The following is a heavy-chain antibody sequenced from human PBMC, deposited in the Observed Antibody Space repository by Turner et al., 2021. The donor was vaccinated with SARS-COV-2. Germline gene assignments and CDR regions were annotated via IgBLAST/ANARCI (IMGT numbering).Heavy chain of an antibody. CDR1: GYPFTSYY. D-gene: IGHD2-15*01. CDR2: INPSGVIT. CDR3: ARSGGGFDY. J-gene: IGHJ4*02. V-gene: IGHV1-46*01. Sequence: QVQPVQSGAEVKQPGASVKVSCQASGYPFTSYYMHWVRQAPGQGLEWRGIINPSGVITSYAQKFQGRVTMTRDTSTSTVYMELSSLRSEDTAVYYCARSGGGFDYWGQGTLVTVSS.